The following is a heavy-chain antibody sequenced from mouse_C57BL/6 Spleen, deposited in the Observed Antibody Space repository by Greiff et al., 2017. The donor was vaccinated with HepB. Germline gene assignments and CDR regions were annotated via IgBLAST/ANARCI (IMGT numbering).Heavy chain of an antibody. V-gene: IGHV1-61*01. D-gene: IGHD1-2*01. CDR3: ARWTAVFDY. Sequence: QVQLKQSGAELVRPGSSVKLSCKASGYTFTSYWMDWVKQRPGQGLEWIGNIYPSDSETHYNQKFKDKATLTVDKSSSTAYMQLSSLTSEDSAVYYWARWTAVFDYWGQGTTLTVSS. J-gene: IGHJ2*01. CDR1: GYTFTSYW. CDR2: IYPSDSET.